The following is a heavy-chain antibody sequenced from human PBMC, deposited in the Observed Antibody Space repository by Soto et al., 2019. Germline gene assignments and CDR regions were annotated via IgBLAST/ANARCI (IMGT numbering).Heavy chain of an antibody. J-gene: IGHJ4*02. V-gene: IGHV1-46*01. CDR1: YC. Sequence: YCIHWVPQPHRKRLEWMGIINPSGGGTTYAQKFQGRVVMTSDASTSTVYVELSSLTSEDTAIYFCARLFGVQNSQPFWLGYFDFWGQGTLDTVSP. D-gene: IGHD3-3*01. CDR3: ARLFGVQNSQPFWLGYFDF. CDR2: INPSGGGT.